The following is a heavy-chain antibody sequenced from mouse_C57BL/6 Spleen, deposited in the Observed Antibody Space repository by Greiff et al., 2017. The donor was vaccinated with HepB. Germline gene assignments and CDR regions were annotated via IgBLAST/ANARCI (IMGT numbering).Heavy chain of an antibody. CDR3: ARDDWDNWFAY. CDR1: GFTFSSYA. V-gene: IGHV5-4*01. J-gene: IGHJ3*01. Sequence: EVQRVESGGGLVKPGGSLKLSCAASGFTFSSYAMSWVRQTPEKRLEWVATISDGGSYTYYPDNVKGRFTISRDNAKNNLYLQMSHLKSEDTAMYDCARDDWDNWFAYWGQGTLVTVSA. CDR2: ISDGGSYT. D-gene: IGHD4-1*01.